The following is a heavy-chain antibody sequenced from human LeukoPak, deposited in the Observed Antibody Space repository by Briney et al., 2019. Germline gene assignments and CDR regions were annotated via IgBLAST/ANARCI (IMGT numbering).Heavy chain of an antibody. CDR1: GGSVSSDDYY. Sequence: PSETLSLTCTVSGGSVSSDDYYWSWIRQPPGEGLEWIGYIYYSGTTYYNPSLESRVTISVDTSKNQFSLKLNSVTAADTAFYYCAREAHDYGDYVGAFDVWGQGTTVTVSS. CDR2: IYYSGTT. V-gene: IGHV4-30-4*01. CDR3: AREAHDYGDYVGAFDV. D-gene: IGHD4-17*01. J-gene: IGHJ3*01.